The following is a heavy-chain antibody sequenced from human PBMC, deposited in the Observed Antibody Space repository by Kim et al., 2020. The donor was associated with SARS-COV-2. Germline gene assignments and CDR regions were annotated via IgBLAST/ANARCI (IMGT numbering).Heavy chain of an antibody. Sequence: SENLSLTCAVYGGSFSGYYWSWIRQPPGKGLEWIGEINHSGSTNYNPSLKSRVTISVDTSKNQFSLKLSSVTAADTAVYYCARSAPADWFAFDYWGQGTLVTVSS. CDR2: INHSGST. V-gene: IGHV4-34*01. CDR1: GGSFSGYY. J-gene: IGHJ4*02. D-gene: IGHD3-9*01. CDR3: ARSAPADWFAFDY.